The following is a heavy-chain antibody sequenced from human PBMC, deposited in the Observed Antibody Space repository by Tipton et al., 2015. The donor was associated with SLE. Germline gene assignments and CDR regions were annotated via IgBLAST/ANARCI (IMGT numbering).Heavy chain of an antibody. J-gene: IGHJ3*02. Sequence: SLRLSCEASGFTMNDYVMHWVRQVPGKGLEWVARISWDSSSQSYADSVKGRFTVSRDNAKNSLYLHMNDLGVEDTALYYCARGPSGPYAFDIWGQGTMVAVSS. CDR3: ARGPSGPYAFDI. V-gene: IGHV3-9*01. CDR1: GFTMNDYV. CDR2: ISWDSSSQ. D-gene: IGHD5-12*01.